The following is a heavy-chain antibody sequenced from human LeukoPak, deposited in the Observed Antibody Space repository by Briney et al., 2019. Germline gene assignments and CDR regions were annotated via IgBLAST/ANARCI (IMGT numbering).Heavy chain of an antibody. CDR3: ARGQRYSSGWYGDAFDI. Sequence: GGPLRLSCAASGFTFSSYSMNWVRQAPGKGLEWISYSSSSSSTIYYTDSVEGRFTISRDNTENSLYLQMNSLRAEDTAVYYCARGQRYSSGWYGDAFDIWGQGTMVSVSS. D-gene: IGHD6-19*01. CDR2: SSSSSSTI. CDR1: GFTFSSYS. J-gene: IGHJ3*02. V-gene: IGHV3-48*04.